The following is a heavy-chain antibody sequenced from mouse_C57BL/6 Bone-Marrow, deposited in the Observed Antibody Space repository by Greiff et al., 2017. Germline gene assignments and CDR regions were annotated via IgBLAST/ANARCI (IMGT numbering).Heavy chain of an antibody. CDR3: ARFDSRQLRLDYFDY. Sequence: VQLQQPGAELVKPGASVKLSCKASGYTFTSYWMQWVKQRPGQGLEWIGEIDPSDSYTNYNQKFKGKATLTVDPSSSTAYMQLSSLTSEDSAVYYCARFDSRQLRLDYFDYWGQGTTLTVSS. J-gene: IGHJ2*01. CDR1: GYTFTSYW. V-gene: IGHV1-50*01. D-gene: IGHD3-2*02. CDR2: IDPSDSYT.